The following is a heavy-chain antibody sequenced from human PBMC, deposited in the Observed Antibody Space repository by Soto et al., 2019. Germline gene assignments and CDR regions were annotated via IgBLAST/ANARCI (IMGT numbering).Heavy chain of an antibody. CDR3: ASAQQLGTSSYGMDV. CDR2: IYPGDSDT. CDR1: GYSFTSYW. Sequence: GESLKISCKGSGYSFTSYWIGWVRQMPGKGLEWMGTIYPGDSDTRYSPSFQGQVTISADKSISTAYLQWSSLKASDTAMYYCASAQQLGTSSYGMDVWGQGTTVTVSS. V-gene: IGHV5-51*01. D-gene: IGHD6-13*01. J-gene: IGHJ6*02.